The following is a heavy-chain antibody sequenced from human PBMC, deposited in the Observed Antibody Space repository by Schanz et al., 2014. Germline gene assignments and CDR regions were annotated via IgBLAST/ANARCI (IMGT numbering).Heavy chain of an antibody. D-gene: IGHD1-1*01. CDR2: IYSGGST. CDR3: ARDRWDWNNAFDI. V-gene: IGHV3-53*01. Sequence: EVQLVESGGGLIQPGGSLRLSCAASGFTVSSNYMSWVRQAPGEGLGWVSVIYSGGSTYYADSVKGRFTISRDNSKNTLYLQMNSLRAEDTAVYYCARDRWDWNNAFDIWGQGTMVTVSS. J-gene: IGHJ3*02. CDR1: GFTVSSNY.